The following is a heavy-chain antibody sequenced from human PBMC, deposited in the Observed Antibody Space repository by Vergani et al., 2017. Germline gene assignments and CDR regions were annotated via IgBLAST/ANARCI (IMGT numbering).Heavy chain of an antibody. V-gene: IGHV4-39*07. CDR1: GGSISSSSYY. CDR2: IYYSGST. J-gene: IGHJ6*03. D-gene: IGHD3-3*01. CDR3: ARNIFLEWIDIFDYYYYYMDV. Sequence: QLQLQESGPGLVKPSETLSLTCTVSGGSISSSSYYWGWIRQPPGKGLEWIGSIYYSGSTYYNPSLKSRVTISVDTSKNQFSLKLSSVTAADTAVYYCARNIFLEWIDIFDYYYYYMDVWGKGTTVTVSS.